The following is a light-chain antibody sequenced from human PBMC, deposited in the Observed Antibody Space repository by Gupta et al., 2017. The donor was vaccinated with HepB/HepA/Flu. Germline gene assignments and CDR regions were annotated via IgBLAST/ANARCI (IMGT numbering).Light chain of an antibody. CDR1: QSIGSW. Sequence: DIQMTQSPSTLSASVGDRVTITCRASQSIGSWLAWYQQKPGKAPKLLIHNASSLESGVPSRFSGSGSGTEFTLTISSLQPDDFATYYCQQYNSYSPTFGQGTKLEIK. CDR3: QQYNSYSPT. J-gene: IGKJ2*01. V-gene: IGKV1-5*03. CDR2: NAS.